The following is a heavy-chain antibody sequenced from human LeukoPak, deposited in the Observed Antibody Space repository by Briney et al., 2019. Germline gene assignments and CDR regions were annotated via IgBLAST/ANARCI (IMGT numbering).Heavy chain of an antibody. CDR3: ARDPTNWIDY. D-gene: IGHD1-1*01. V-gene: IGHV1-2*02. CDR1: GYTFTSYY. J-gene: IGHJ4*02. CDR2: MNPNSGAT. Sequence: ASVKVSCKASGYTFTSYYMHWVRQAPGQGLEWMGWMNPNSGATNYAQKFQGRVTMTRDTSSSTAYMELSRLTSDDTAVYYCARDPTNWIDYWGQGTLVTVSS.